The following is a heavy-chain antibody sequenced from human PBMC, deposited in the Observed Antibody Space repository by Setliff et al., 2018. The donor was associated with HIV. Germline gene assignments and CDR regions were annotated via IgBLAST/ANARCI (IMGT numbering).Heavy chain of an antibody. CDR3: ARDPEAAAGIRYPGNAFDI. CDR1: GYTFTGYY. V-gene: IGHV1-2*04. J-gene: IGHJ3*02. CDR2: INPNSGGT. D-gene: IGHD6-13*01. Sequence: ASVKDSCKASGYTFTGYYMHWVRQAPGQGLEWMGWINPNSGGTNYAQKFQGWVTMTRDTSISTAYMELSRLRSDDTAVYYCARDPEAAAGIRYPGNAFDIWGQGTMVTVSS.